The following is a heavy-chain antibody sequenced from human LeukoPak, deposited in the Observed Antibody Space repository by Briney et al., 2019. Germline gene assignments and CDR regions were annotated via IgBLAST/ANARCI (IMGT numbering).Heavy chain of an antibody. J-gene: IGHJ4*02. CDR2: ISSSGSTI. D-gene: IGHD6-6*01. Sequence: GGSLRLSCAASGFTFSSYEMNWVRQAPGKGLEWVSYISSSGSTIYYADSVKGRFTISRDNAKNSQYLQMNSLRAEDTAVYYCARADDSSSGYFDYWGQGTLVTVSS. CDR3: ARADDSSSGYFDY. V-gene: IGHV3-48*03. CDR1: GFTFSSYE.